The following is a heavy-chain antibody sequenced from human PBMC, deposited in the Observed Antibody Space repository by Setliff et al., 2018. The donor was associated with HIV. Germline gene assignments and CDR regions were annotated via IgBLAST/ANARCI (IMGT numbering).Heavy chain of an antibody. Sequence: GGSLRLSCVASGFTFKTFAMHWVRQAPGKGLEWVALIWYDGTNKYYADSVKGRFTISRDSSKNTLYLQMNSLRAEDTAVYHCATGYYYDSKRAFDFWGQGTMVTVSS. D-gene: IGHD3-22*01. V-gene: IGHV3-33*08. CDR1: GFTFKTFA. CDR2: IWYDGTNK. CDR3: ATGYYYDSKRAFDF. J-gene: IGHJ3*01.